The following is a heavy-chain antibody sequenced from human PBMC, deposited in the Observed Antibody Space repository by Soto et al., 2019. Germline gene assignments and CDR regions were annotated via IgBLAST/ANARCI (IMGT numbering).Heavy chain of an antibody. J-gene: IGHJ6*02. CDR3: ARVLYSRHCTNGVCWGYYYYYGMDV. CDR2: IYYSGST. D-gene: IGHD2-8*01. V-gene: IGHV4-30-4*01. CDR1: GGSISSGDYY. Sequence: PSEPLSLTCPVSGGSISSGDYYWSWIRQPPGKGLEWIGYIYYSGSTYYNPSLKSRVTISVDTSKNQFSLKLSSVTAADTAVYYCARVLYSRHCTNGVCWGYYYYYGMDVWGQGTTVTVSS.